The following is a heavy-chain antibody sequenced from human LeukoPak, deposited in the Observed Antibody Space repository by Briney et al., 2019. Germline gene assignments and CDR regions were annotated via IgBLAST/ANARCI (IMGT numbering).Heavy chain of an antibody. V-gene: IGHV4-59*01. Sequence: SETLSLTCTVSGDSISSYYWSWIRQPPGKGLEWIGYISYSGDTNYNPSLKSRVTMSVDTSKNQFSLTLSSVTAADTAVYYCARGPPPDFDYWGRGTLVTVSS. CDR2: ISYSGDT. CDR1: GDSISSYY. CDR3: ARGPPPDFDY. J-gene: IGHJ4*02.